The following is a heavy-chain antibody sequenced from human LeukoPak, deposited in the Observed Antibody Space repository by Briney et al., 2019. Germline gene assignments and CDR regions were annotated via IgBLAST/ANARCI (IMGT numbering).Heavy chain of an antibody. D-gene: IGHD6-19*01. V-gene: IGHV4-34*01. CDR1: GGSFSGYY. Sequence: SETLSLTCAVYGGSFSGYYWSWIRQPPGKGLEWIGEINHSGSTNYNPSLKSRVTISVDTSKNQFSLKLSSVTAADTAVYYCAREGYSSGWYVEYWGQGTLVTVSS. J-gene: IGHJ4*02. CDR3: AREGYSSGWYVEY. CDR2: INHSGST.